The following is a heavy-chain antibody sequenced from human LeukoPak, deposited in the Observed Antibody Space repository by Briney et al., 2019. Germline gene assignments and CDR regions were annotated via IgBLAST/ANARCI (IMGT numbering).Heavy chain of an antibody. CDR3: ARIVAGHIVVVTATNPMDV. D-gene: IGHD2-21*02. J-gene: IGHJ6*03. Sequence: GGSLRLSCAASGFTFSSYAMHWVRQAPGKGLEYVSAISSNGGSTYYANSVKGRFTISRDNSKNTLYLQMGSLRAEDMAVYYCARIVAGHIVVVTATNPMDVWGKGTTVTVSS. CDR2: ISSNGGST. V-gene: IGHV3-64*01. CDR1: GFTFSSYA.